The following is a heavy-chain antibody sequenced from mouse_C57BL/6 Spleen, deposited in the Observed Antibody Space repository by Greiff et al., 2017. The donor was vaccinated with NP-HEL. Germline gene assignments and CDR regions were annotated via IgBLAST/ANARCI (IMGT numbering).Heavy chain of an antibody. D-gene: IGHD3-2*02. CDR1: GYTFTDYE. CDR3: TRKRLLFDY. CDR2: IDPETGGT. Sequence: QVQLQQSGAELVRPGASVTLSCKASGYTFTDYEMHWVKQTPVHGLEWIGAIDPETGGTAYNQKFKGKAILTADKSSSTAYMELRSLTSEDSAVYYCTRKRLLFDYWGQGTTLTVSS. V-gene: IGHV1-15*01. J-gene: IGHJ2*01.